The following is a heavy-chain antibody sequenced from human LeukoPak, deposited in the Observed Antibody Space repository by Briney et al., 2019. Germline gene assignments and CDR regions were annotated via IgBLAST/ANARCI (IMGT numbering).Heavy chain of an antibody. J-gene: IGHJ5*02. V-gene: IGHV3-23*01. CDR1: GFTFDDYA. D-gene: IGHD1-26*01. CDR3: AKRCGVGTTFAISFDP. CDR2: ISGSGDIT. Sequence: PGGSLRLSCAASGFTFDDYAMHWVRQAPGKGLEWVSGISGSGDITSYADSVKGRFTISRDNSKNTLYLQMNSLRADDTAVYYCAKRCGVGTTFAISFDPWGQGTLVTVSS.